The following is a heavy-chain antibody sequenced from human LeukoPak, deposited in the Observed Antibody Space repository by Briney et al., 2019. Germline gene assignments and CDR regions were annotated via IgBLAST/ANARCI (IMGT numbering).Heavy chain of an antibody. CDR2: INPNGGGT. V-gene: IGHV1-2*02. CDR1: GYTFAAFH. J-gene: IGHJ5*02. D-gene: IGHD4-11*01. CDR3: ARSHDYTNYVAP. Sequence: ASVKVPCKASGYTFAAFHIHWVRQAPGQGLEWMGWINPNGGGTIYAPKFQGRVTMTRDTSITTAYMELNSLRSDDTAVYYCARSHDYTNYVAPWGQGTLVTVSS.